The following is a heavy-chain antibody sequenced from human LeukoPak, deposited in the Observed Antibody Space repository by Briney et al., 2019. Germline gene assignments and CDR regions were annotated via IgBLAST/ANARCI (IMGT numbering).Heavy chain of an antibody. CDR2: ISSSGSTI. CDR1: GFTFSDYY. CDR3: ARGQVALGQLWLWKYYLYDF. V-gene: IGHV3-11*01. J-gene: IGHJ4*02. Sequence: PGGSLRLSCAASGFTFSDYYMSWIRQAPGKGLEWVSYISSSGSTIYYADSVKGRFTISRDNAKNSLYLQMNSLRAEDTAVYYCARGQVALGQLWLWKYYLYDFWGQGTLVTVSS. D-gene: IGHD5-18*01.